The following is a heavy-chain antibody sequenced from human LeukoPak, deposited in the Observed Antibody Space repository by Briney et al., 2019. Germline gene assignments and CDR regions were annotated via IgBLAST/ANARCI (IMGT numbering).Heavy chain of an antibody. CDR1: GGTFSSYA. J-gene: IGHJ6*03. D-gene: IGHD2-15*01. CDR2: IIPIFGTA. Sequence: SVKVSCKASGGTFSSYAISGVRQARGEGLEWMGGIIPIFGTANYAQKFQGRVTITADESTSTAYMELSSLRSEDTAVYYCARVGEVVVAATRDYYYYYYMDVWGKGTTVTVSS. CDR3: ARVGEVVVAATRDYYYYYYMDV. V-gene: IGHV1-69*13.